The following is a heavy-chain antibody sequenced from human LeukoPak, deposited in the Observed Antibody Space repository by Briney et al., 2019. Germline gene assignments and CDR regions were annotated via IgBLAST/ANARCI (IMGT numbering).Heavy chain of an antibody. Sequence: GGSLRLSCAASGFTFSSYWMHWVRQGPGTGLVWVSRINRDGSSTSYADSVKGRFTISRDNAKNTLYLQMNSLRAEDTAVYYCAKGRTLTYMDVWGKGTTVTVSS. D-gene: IGHD1-14*01. J-gene: IGHJ6*03. CDR3: AKGRTLTYMDV. V-gene: IGHV3-74*01. CDR1: GFTFSSYW. CDR2: INRDGSST.